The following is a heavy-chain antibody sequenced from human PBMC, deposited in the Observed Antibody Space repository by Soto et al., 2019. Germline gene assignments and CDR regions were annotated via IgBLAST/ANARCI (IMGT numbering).Heavy chain of an antibody. CDR2: IWYDGSEK. D-gene: IGHD3-16*01. CDR1: GFTFSSYG. J-gene: IGHJ3*02. Sequence: PGGSLRLSCAASGFTFSSYGMHWVRQAPGKGLEWVAVIWYDGSEKHYVDSLKGRFTISRDNAENSLYLQVNSLRAEDTAVYSCARTKGAVAFDMWGQGTMVTVSS. V-gene: IGHV3-33*01. CDR3: ARTKGAVAFDM.